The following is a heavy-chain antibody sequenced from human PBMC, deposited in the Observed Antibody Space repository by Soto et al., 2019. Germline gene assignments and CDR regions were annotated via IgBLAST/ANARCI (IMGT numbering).Heavy chain of an antibody. CDR3: AKGEKTTGLPGVCES. D-gene: IGHD4-17*01. CDR2: ISHDGSDK. Sequence: QVQLVESGGGVVQPGTSLRVSCVVSGFTFNSFGMHWVRQAPGKGPEWVAGISHDGSDKQYAGSVKGRFTISRDDSKNTVYLQMSSLRTDDTAVYYCAKGEKTTGLPGVCESWGQGTLVTVSS. CDR1: GFTFNSFG. J-gene: IGHJ5*02. V-gene: IGHV3-30*18.